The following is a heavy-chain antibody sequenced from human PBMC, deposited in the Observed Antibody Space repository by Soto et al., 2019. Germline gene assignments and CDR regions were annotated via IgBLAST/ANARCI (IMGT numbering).Heavy chain of an antibody. CDR3: ARASDSSGFFDY. CDR1: GFTFSSYA. J-gene: IGHJ4*02. V-gene: IGHV3-30-3*01. D-gene: IGHD3-22*01. Sequence: GGSLRLSCAASGFTFSSYAMHCVRQAPGKGLEWVAVISYDGSNKYYADSVKGRFTISRDNSKNTLYLQMNSLRAEDTAVYYCARASDSSGFFDYWGQGTLVTVSS. CDR2: ISYDGSNK.